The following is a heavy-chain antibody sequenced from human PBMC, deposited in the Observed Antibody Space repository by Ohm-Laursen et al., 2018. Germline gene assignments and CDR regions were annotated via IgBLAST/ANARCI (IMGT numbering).Heavy chain of an antibody. J-gene: IGHJ4*02. CDR2: ISWNSGGI. CDR1: GFTFDDYA. D-gene: IGHD5-12*01. Sequence: SLRLSCSASGFTFDDYAMHWVRQAPGKGLEWVSGISWNSGGIGYADSVKGRFTISRDNAKNSLYLQMNSLRGDDTAVYYCARAQRLVASANDYWGQGTLVTVSS. CDR3: ARAQRLVASANDY. V-gene: IGHV3-9*01.